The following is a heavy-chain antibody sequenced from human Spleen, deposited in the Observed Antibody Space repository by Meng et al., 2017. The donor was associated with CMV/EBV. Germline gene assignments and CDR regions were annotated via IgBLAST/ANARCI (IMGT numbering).Heavy chain of an antibody. J-gene: IGHJ4*02. D-gene: IGHD1-26*01. CDR3: AREGSGSYEKLDY. CDR1: GFTFSDYY. CDR2: ISSSGSTI. Sequence: ASGFTFSDYYMSWIRQAPGKGLEWVSYISSSGSTIYYADSVKGRFTISRDNAKNSLYLQMNSLRAEDTAVYYCAREGSGSYEKLDYWGQGTLVTVSS. V-gene: IGHV3-11*04.